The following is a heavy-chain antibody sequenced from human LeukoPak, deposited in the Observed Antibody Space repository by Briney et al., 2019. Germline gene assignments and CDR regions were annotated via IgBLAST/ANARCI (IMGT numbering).Heavy chain of an antibody. CDR3: ARGSHSSGWYYFDY. CDR1: GFTFSDYY. Sequence: GGSLRLSCAASGFTFSDYYMSWIRQAPGKGLEWVSYISSSSSYTNYADSVKGRFTISRDNAKNSLYLQMNSLRAEDTAVYYRARGSHSSGWYYFDYWGQGTLVTVSS. D-gene: IGHD6-19*01. J-gene: IGHJ4*02. V-gene: IGHV3-11*06. CDR2: ISSSSSYT.